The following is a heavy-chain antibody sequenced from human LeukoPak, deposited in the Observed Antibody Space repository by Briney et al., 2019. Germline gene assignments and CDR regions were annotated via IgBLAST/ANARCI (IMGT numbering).Heavy chain of an antibody. CDR3: ARAPSIVVIPAAYDAFDI. V-gene: IGHV1-46*01. CDR2: INPSSGST. J-gene: IGHJ3*02. Sequence: ASVKVSCKTSGYTFTNYYIHWVRQARGQGPEWMGIINPSSGSTSYAQKFQGRVTMTRDTSTGTVYMDLSSLRSEDTAVYYCARAPSIVVIPAAYDAFDIWGQGTMVTVSS. CDR1: GYTFTNYY. D-gene: IGHD2-2*01.